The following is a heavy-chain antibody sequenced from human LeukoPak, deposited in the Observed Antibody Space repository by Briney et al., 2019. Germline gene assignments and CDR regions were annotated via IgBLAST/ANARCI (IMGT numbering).Heavy chain of an antibody. D-gene: IGHD4-17*01. V-gene: IGHV3-7*01. J-gene: IGHJ4*02. Sequence: WGTLCLTCAASGFTFSSYWMSWVRQAQGKGLEWVANIKQDGSEKYYVDSVKGRFTISRDNAKNSLYLQMNSLRAEGTAVYYCARETLFDGDYDYGGQGTLVTVSS. CDR2: IKQDGSEK. CDR1: GFTFSSYW. CDR3: ARETLFDGDYDY.